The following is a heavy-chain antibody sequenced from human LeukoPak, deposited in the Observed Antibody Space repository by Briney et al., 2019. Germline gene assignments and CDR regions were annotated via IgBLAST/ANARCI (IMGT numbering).Heavy chain of an antibody. CDR3: ARESNRAYDY. D-gene: IGHD1-14*01. CDR1: GGSFSGYY. Sequence: SETLSLTCAVYGGSFSGYYWSWIRQPPGKGLEWIGEINHSGSTNYNPSLKSRVTISVDTSKNQFSLKLSSVTAADTAVYYCARESNRAYDYWGQGTLVTVSS. CDR2: INHSGST. J-gene: IGHJ4*02. V-gene: IGHV4-34*01.